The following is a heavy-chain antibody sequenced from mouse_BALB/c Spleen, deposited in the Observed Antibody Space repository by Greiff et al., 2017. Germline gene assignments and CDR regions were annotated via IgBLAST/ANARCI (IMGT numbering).Heavy chain of an antibody. V-gene: IGHV1-7*01. J-gene: IGHJ2*01. CDR1: GYTFTSYW. D-gene: IGHD1-1*01. CDR2: INPSTGYT. Sequence: QVQLQQSGAELAKPGASVKMSCKASGYTFTSYWMHWVKQRPGQGLEWIGYINPSTGYTEYNQKFKDKATLTADKSSSTAYMQLSSLTSEDSAVYYCARDYYYGSSYDLYFDYWGQGTTLTVSS. CDR3: ARDYYYGSSYDLYFDY.